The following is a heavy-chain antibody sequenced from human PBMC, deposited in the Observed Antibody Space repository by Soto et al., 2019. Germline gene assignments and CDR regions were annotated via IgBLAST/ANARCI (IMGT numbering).Heavy chain of an antibody. J-gene: IGHJ4*02. CDR2: ISYDGSNK. CDR1: GFTFSSYG. D-gene: IGHD5-18*01. V-gene: IGHV3-30*18. CDR3: AKDTAMVNGRNDY. Sequence: GGSLRLSCAASGFTFSSYGMHWVRQAPGKGLEWVAVISYDGSNKYYADSVKGRFTISRDNSKNTLYLQMNSLRAEDTAVYYCAKDTAMVNGRNDYWGPGTLVTVSS.